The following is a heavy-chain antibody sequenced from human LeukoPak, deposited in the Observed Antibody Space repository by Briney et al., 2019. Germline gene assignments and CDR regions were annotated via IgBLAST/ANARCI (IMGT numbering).Heavy chain of an antibody. CDR3: ARDPNPIMGANFHF. J-gene: IGHJ4*02. CDR2: IKQDGSEK. V-gene: IGHV3-7*01. D-gene: IGHD1-26*01. CDR1: GFTFSSYW. Sequence: GGSLRLSCAASGFTFSSYWMSWVRQAPGKGLEWVANIKQDGSEKYYVGSVKGRFTISRDNAKNSLYLQMNSLTAEDTAVYYCARDPNPIMGANFHFWGQGTLVTVSS.